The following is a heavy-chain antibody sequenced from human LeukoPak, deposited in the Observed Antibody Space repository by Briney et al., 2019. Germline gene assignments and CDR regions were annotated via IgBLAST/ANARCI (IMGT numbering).Heavy chain of an antibody. CDR3: ARLEDFYYFDY. J-gene: IGHJ4*02. CDR1: GGSISSSSYY. V-gene: IGHV4-39*01. CDR2: IYYSGST. D-gene: IGHD2-15*01. Sequence: PSETLSLTCTVSGGSISSSSYYWGWIRQPPGKGLEWIGSIYYSGSTYYNPSLKSRVTISVDTSKNQFSLKLSSVTAADTAVYYCARLEDFYYFDYWGQGTLVTVSS.